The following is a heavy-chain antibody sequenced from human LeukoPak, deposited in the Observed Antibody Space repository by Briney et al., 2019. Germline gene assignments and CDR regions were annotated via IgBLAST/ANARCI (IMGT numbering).Heavy chain of an antibody. V-gene: IGHV4-59*01. CDR2: IYYSGST. J-gene: IGHJ4*02. Sequence: PSETLSLTRTNSGGSISSYYWRWIRQPPGKGLEWSGYIYYSGSTNYNPSLKSRVTISVDTSKNQFSLKLSSVTAADTAVYYCARSSYSSSSYYFDYWGEGTLVTVSS. CDR1: GGSISSYY. D-gene: IGHD6-13*01. CDR3: ARSSYSSSSYYFDY.